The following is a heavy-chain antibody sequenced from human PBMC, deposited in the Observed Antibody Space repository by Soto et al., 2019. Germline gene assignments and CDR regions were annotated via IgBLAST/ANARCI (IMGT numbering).Heavy chain of an antibody. CDR1: GFTFSSYA. Sequence: EVQLLESGGGLVQPGGSLRLSCAASGFTFSSYAMSWVRKAPVKGLEWVSAISGSGGSTYYADSVKGRFTISRDNSKNTLYLQMNSLRAEDTAVYYCARRGSGSYYDYWGQGTLVTVSS. CDR2: ISGSGGST. CDR3: ARRGSGSYYDY. J-gene: IGHJ4*02. D-gene: IGHD1-26*01. V-gene: IGHV3-23*01.